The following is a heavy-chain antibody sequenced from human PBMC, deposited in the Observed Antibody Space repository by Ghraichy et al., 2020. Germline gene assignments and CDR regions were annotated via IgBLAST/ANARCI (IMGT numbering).Heavy chain of an antibody. CDR2: IYYSGST. CDR1: GGSISSSSYY. V-gene: IGHV4-39*01. D-gene: IGHD4-11*01. J-gene: IGHJ6*02. CDR3: ARHSFRLHAYGMDV. Sequence: SETLSLTCTVSGGSISSSSYYWGWIRQPPGKGLEWIGSIYYSGSTYYNPSLKSRVTISVDTSKNQFSLKLSSVTAADTAVYYCARHSFRLHAYGMDVWGQGTTVTVSS.